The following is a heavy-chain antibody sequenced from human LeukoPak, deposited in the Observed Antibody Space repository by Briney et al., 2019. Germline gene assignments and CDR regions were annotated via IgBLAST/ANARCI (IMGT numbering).Heavy chain of an antibody. J-gene: IGHJ6*03. Sequence: ASVKVSCKASGGTFTGYYMHWVRQAPGQGLEWMGRINPNSGGTNYAQKFQGRVTMTRDTSISTAYMELSRLRSDDTAVYYCARDGGRDLYYYMDVWGKGTTVTVSS. CDR2: INPNSGGT. CDR3: ARDGGRDLYYYMDV. CDR1: GGTFTGYY. V-gene: IGHV1-2*06. D-gene: IGHD3-3*01.